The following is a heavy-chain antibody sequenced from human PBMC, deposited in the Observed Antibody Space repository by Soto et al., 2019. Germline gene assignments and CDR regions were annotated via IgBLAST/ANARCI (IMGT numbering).Heavy chain of an antibody. V-gene: IGHV1-69*15. CDR1: GGTFGSNA. D-gene: IGHD1-1*01. CDR2: IIPIFGTT. J-gene: IGHJ3*02. CDR3: AREGYTFGPGAVSGAFDI. Sequence: QVQLVQSETEVRKPGSSVKVSCRASGGTFGSNAISWVRQAPGQGLEWMGNIIPIFGTTKSSQNFQGRVTITAVESTNTAYKELSSLRSEDTAIYFCAREGYTFGPGAVSGAFDIWGQGTMVTVSS.